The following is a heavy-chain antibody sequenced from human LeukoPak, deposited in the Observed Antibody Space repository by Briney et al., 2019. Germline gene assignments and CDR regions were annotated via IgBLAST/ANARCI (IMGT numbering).Heavy chain of an antibody. D-gene: IGHD6-19*01. CDR3: ARQTYSSGWYSP. CDR2: ISAYNGNT. Sequence: ASVKVSCKASGYTFTSYGISWVRRAPGQGLEWMGWISAYNGNTNYAQKLQGRVTMTTDKSTSTAYMELRSLRSDDTAVYYCARQTYSSGWYSPWGQGTLVTVSS. J-gene: IGHJ5*02. CDR1: GYTFTSYG. V-gene: IGHV1-18*01.